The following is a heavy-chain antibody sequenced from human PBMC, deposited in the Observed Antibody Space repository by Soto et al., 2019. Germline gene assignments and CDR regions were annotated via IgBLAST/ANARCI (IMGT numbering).Heavy chain of an antibody. V-gene: IGHV1-69*13. CDR2: IIPIFGTA. D-gene: IGHD6-13*01. CDR3: ARDLSIAAAGTYYYGMDV. J-gene: IGHJ6*02. Sequence: SVKVSCKASGGTFSSYAISWVRQAPGQGLEWMGGIIPIFGTANYAQKFQGRVTITADESTSTAYMELSSLRSEDTAVYYCARDLSIAAAGTYYYGMDVWGQGTTVTVSS. CDR1: GGTFSSYA.